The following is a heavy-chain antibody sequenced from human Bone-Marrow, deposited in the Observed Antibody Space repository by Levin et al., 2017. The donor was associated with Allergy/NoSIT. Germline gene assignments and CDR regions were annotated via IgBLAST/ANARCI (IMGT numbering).Heavy chain of an antibody. Sequence: LSLTCAASGFTLSNYWMHWVRQAPGKGLVWVSRIKSDGSSTSYADSVRGRFTISRDNAKNTLYLQMNSLGAEDTAVYYCARALDGATPYHMDVWGKGTTVTVSS. V-gene: IGHV3-74*01. CDR3: ARALDGATPYHMDV. J-gene: IGHJ6*03. CDR1: GFTLSNYW. CDR2: IKSDGSST. D-gene: IGHD1-1*01.